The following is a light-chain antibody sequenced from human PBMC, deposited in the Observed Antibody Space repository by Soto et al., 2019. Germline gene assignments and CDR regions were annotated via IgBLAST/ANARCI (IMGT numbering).Light chain of an antibody. CDR3: QQSYSTPFT. V-gene: IGKV1-39*01. CDR1: QSINRY. J-gene: IGKJ3*01. CDR2: DAS. Sequence: DIQMTQSPSSLSASVGDRVNITCRASQSINRYLTWYQQKPGKAPKLLMYDASSLQRGVPPRFSGSRSGTVFTLTFSSLQPEDFATYYCQQSYSTPFTFGPGTKVDIK.